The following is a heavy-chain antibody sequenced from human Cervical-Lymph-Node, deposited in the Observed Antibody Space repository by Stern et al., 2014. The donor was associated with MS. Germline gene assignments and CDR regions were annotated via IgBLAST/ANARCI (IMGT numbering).Heavy chain of an antibody. CDR2: ISSDASNK. V-gene: IGHV3-30*18. D-gene: IGHD1-26*01. J-gene: IGHJ6*02. CDR3: AKGRWELLHNYYYSGLDV. Sequence: QVQLVQSGGGVVQPGRSLRLSCAASGFTFNSHAMHWVRQAPGKGLEWVAVISSDASNKYYADYGDSVKGRFTISRDNSTNTLSLQMNSLRAEDTAVYYCAKGRWELLHNYYYSGLDVWGQGTTVTVSS. CDR1: GFTFNSHA.